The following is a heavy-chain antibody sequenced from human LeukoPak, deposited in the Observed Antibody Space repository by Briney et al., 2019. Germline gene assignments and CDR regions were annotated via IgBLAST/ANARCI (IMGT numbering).Heavy chain of an antibody. V-gene: IGHV1-69*13. CDR1: EGTFSSYA. CDR2: IIPIFGTA. D-gene: IGHD2-2*01. CDR3: ARGSGRCSSTSCYQHY. J-gene: IGHJ4*02. Sequence: SVKVSCKASEGTFSSYAISWVRQAPGQGLEWMGGIIPIFGTANYAQKFQGRVTITADESTSTAYMELSSLRSEDTAVYYCARGSGRCSSTSCYQHYWGQGTLVTVSS.